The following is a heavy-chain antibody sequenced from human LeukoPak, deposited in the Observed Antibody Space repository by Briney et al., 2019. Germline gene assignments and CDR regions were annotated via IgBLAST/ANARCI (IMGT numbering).Heavy chain of an antibody. CDR2: ISGSGGST. D-gene: IGHD3-16*01. J-gene: IGHJ4*02. V-gene: IGHV3-23*01. CDR1: GFTFSSYA. CDR3: AKRAGYDYVWGRVYYFDY. Sequence: GGSLRLSCAASGFTFSSYAMSWVRQAPGKGLEWVSAISGSGGSTYYADSVKGRFTISRDNSKNTLYLQMNSLRAEDTAVYYCAKRAGYDYVWGRVYYFDYWGQGTLFTVSS.